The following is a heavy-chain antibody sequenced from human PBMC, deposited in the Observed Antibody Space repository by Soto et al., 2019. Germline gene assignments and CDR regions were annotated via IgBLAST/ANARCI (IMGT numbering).Heavy chain of an antibody. V-gene: IGHV4-59*01. D-gene: IGHD3-3*01. J-gene: IGHJ5*02. CDR2: IYYSGST. Sequence: QVQLQESGPGLVKPSETLSLTCTVSGGSISSYYWSWIRQPPGKGLEWIGYIYYSGSTNYNPSLTSRVTISVDTSKTPCSLKLSSVTAADTAVYYCARGVGDDCWSGYYPSGNWFDPWGQGTLVTVSS. CDR3: ARGVGDDCWSGYYPSGNWFDP. CDR1: GGSISSYY.